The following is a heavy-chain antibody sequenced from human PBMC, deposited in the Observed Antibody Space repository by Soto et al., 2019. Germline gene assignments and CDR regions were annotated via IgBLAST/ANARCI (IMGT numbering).Heavy chain of an antibody. CDR2: IGPYNGNT. Sequence: GASVKVSCKASGYTFTSYGISWVRQAPGQGLEWMGWIGPYNGNTNSAQKLQGRVSMTTDTSTTTAYMDLTSLTSDDTAMYYCARGRGELPPDHWGQGTLVTVSS. J-gene: IGHJ4*02. CDR3: ARGRGELPPDH. CDR1: GYTFTSYG. D-gene: IGHD1-26*01. V-gene: IGHV1-18*01.